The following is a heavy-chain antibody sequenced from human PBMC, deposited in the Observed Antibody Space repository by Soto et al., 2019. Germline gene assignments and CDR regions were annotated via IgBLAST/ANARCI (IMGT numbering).Heavy chain of an antibody. Sequence: PSETLSLTCTVSGGSISSSSYYWGWIRQPPGKGLEWIGSIYYSGSTYYNPSLKSRVTISVDTSKNQLSLKLSSVTAADTAVYYCARQDSSSWYYYYYGMDVWGQGTTVT. CDR2: IYYSGST. CDR1: GGSISSSSYY. CDR3: ARQDSSSWYYYYYGMDV. D-gene: IGHD6-13*01. V-gene: IGHV4-39*01. J-gene: IGHJ6*02.